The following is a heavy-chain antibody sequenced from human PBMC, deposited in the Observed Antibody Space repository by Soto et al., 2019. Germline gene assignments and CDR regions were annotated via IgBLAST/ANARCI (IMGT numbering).Heavy chain of an antibody. V-gene: IGHV3-33*01. Sequence: GGSLRLSCAASGFTFSSYGMHWVRQALGKGLEWVAFIWHDGGNKFYAESVKGRFTISRDNSKNTLYLQMTSLSAEDTAMYYCARDGDVNTGFGKDYWGQGTLVTVSS. D-gene: IGHD3-16*01. CDR1: GFTFSSYG. CDR2: IWHDGGNK. CDR3: ARDGDVNTGFGKDY. J-gene: IGHJ4*02.